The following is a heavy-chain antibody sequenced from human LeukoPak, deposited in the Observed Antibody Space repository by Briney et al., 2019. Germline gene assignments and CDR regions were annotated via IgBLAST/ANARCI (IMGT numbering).Heavy chain of an antibody. J-gene: IGHJ3*02. D-gene: IGHD1-26*01. Sequence: GGSLKLSCAASGFTFSGSAMHWVRQASGKGLEWVGRIRSKANSYATAYAASVKGRFTISRDDSKNTAYLQMNSLKTEDTAVYYCTVDELGAPAHFDIWGQGTMVTVSS. CDR1: GFTFSGSA. CDR2: IRSKANSYAT. V-gene: IGHV3-73*01. CDR3: TVDELGAPAHFDI.